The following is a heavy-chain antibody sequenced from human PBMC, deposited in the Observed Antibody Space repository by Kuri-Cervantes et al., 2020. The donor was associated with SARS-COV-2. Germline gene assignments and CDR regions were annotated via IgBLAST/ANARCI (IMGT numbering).Heavy chain of an antibody. CDR3: ASLATLFYYYGMDV. Sequence: SETLSLTCTVSGGSISSSSYYWGWIRQPPGKGLEWIGSIYYSGSTYYNPSLKRRVTISVDTSKNQFSLKLSSVTAADTAVYYCASLATLFYYYGMDVWGQGNTVHVAS. J-gene: IGHJ6*02. D-gene: IGHD3-3*02. CDR1: GGSISSSSYY. V-gene: IGHV4-39*01. CDR2: IYYSGST.